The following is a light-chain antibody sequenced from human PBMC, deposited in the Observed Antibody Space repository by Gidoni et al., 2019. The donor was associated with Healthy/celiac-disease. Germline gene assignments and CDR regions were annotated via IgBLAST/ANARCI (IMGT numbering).Light chain of an antibody. J-gene: IGKJ1*01. Sequence: EIALTPSPATLSLSPGASATLSCSASQSVSSYLTWYQQKPGKAPRLLIYDASNRATGNPARCSGSGSRADFTLTISSREPEEFAVYYCQQRGNWPPGWTFXXXTKVEIK. V-gene: IGKV3-11*01. CDR3: QQRGNWPPGWT. CDR2: DAS. CDR1: QSVSSY.